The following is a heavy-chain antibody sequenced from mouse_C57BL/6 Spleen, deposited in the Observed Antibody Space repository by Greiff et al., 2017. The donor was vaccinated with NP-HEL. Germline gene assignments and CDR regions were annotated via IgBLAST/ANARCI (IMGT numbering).Heavy chain of an antibody. J-gene: IGHJ4*01. V-gene: IGHV1-64*01. CDR3: ARDYSNYVEAMDY. D-gene: IGHD2-5*01. Sequence: QVQLQQSGAELVKPGASVKLSCKASGYTFTSYWMHWVKQRPGQGLEWIGMIHPNSGSTNYNEKFKSKATLTVDKSSSTAYMQLSSLTSEDSAVYYCARDYSNYVEAMDYWGQGTSVTVSS. CDR2: IHPNSGST. CDR1: GYTFTSYW.